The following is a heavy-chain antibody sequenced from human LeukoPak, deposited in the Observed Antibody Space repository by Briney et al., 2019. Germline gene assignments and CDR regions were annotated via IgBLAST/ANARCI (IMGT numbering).Heavy chain of an antibody. D-gene: IGHD6-13*01. CDR3: ARDRYDSGSSWYGPIDY. J-gene: IGHJ4*02. CDR1: GFTFSSYG. Sequence: GGSLRLSCAASGFTFSSYGMHWVRLAPGKGLEWVAVIWYDGSNKYYADSVKGRFTISRDNSKNTLYLQMNSLRAEDTAVYYCARDRYDSGSSWYGPIDYWGQGTLVTVSS. CDR2: IWYDGSNK. V-gene: IGHV3-33*01.